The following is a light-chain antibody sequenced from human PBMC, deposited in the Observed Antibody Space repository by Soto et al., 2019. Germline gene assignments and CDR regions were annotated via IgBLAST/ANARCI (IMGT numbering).Light chain of an antibody. V-gene: IGLV2-8*01. J-gene: IGLJ1*01. Sequence: QSALTQPPSASGSPGQSVTISCTGTSSDVGGYNYVSWYQQHPGKAPKLMIYEVSKRPSGVPDRFSGSKSGNTASLTVSGLQVEDEADYYCSSYAGSNSPFGTGTKVTVL. CDR2: EVS. CDR3: SSYAGSNSP. CDR1: SSDVGGYNY.